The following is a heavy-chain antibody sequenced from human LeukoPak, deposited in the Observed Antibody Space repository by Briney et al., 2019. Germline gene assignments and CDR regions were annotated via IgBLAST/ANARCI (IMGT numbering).Heavy chain of an antibody. CDR1: GITFSSYW. Sequence: GGSLRLSCAASGITFSSYWVHWVRQAPGKGLVWVARINSDGSNTNYADSVKGRFTVSRDNAKNTLYLQMNSLRVEDTAVYYCARESYSGTYYLGYWGQGTLVTVSS. CDR3: ARESYSGTYYLGY. D-gene: IGHD1-26*01. J-gene: IGHJ4*02. CDR2: INSDGSNT. V-gene: IGHV3-74*01.